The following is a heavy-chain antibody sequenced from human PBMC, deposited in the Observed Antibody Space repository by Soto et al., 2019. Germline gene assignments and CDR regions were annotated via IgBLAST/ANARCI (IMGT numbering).Heavy chain of an antibody. J-gene: IGHJ4*02. V-gene: IGHV1-46*01. CDR3: AREGGTRVGDYGIRFDY. CDR2: INPSGGST. CDR1: GYTFTSYY. D-gene: IGHD4-17*01. Sequence: QVQLVQSGAEVKKPGASVKVSCKASGYTFTSYYMHWVRQAPGQGLEWMGIINPSGGSTSYAQKFQGRVTMTRDTSTSTVYMELSSLRSEDTAVYYCAREGGTRVGDYGIRFDYWGQGTLVTVSS.